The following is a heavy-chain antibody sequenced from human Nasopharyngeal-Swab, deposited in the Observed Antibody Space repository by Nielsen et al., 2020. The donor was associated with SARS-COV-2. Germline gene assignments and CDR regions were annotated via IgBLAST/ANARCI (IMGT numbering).Heavy chain of an antibody. V-gene: IGHV3-23*01. CDR3: AKVPEKYYYGSGRGYFDY. Sequence: GGSLRLSCAVSGFTFSSYAMSWVRQAPGKGLEWVSVVSGSGGSTYYADSVKGRFTISRDNSKNTPYLQMNSLRVEDTAVYYCAKVPEKYYYGSGRGYFDYWGQGTLVTVSS. D-gene: IGHD3-10*01. J-gene: IGHJ4*02. CDR2: VSGSGGST. CDR1: GFTFSSYA.